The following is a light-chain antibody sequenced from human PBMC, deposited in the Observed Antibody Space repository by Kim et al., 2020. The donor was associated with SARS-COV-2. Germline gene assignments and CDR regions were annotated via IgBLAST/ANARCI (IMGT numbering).Light chain of an antibody. Sequence: EIVMTQSPATLSVSPGERAILSCKATQSVGISLAWYQQKPGRVPRLLIYAASTRATGIPARFSGSGSGTEFTLTISSLLSEDYAVYYCQQFNNWPLLRTFCGGTKVDIK. CDR2: AAS. J-gene: IGKJ4*01. CDR1: QSVGIS. CDR3: QQFNNWPLLRT. V-gene: IGKV3-15*01.